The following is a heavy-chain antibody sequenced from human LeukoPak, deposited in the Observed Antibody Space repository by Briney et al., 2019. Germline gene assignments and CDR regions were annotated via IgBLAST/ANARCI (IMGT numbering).Heavy chain of an antibody. J-gene: IGHJ4*02. CDR3: AKDSPITIFGVVKGLLNYFDY. Sequence: AGGSLRLSCAASGFTFSSYGMHWVRQAPGKGLEGVAFIRYDGSNKYYADSVKGRFTISRDNSKNTLYLQMNSLRAEDTAVYYCAKDSPITIFGVVKGLLNYFDYWGQGTLVTVSS. D-gene: IGHD3-3*01. V-gene: IGHV3-30*02. CDR1: GFTFSSYG. CDR2: IRYDGSNK.